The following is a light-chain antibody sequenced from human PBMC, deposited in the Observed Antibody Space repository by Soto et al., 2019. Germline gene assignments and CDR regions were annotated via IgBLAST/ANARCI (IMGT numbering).Light chain of an antibody. CDR1: QSITSTY. J-gene: IGKJ1*01. V-gene: IGKV3-20*01. Sequence: EIGFTQSPGTPSLSPGERATLSCRAGQSITSTYLACYQQKPGQAPKLLIYDASSRATGVPDRFRGSGSGADFTLTITRLEPEDSAVYYCQQYRYSPRTFGQGTKVDIK. CDR3: QQYRYSPRT. CDR2: DAS.